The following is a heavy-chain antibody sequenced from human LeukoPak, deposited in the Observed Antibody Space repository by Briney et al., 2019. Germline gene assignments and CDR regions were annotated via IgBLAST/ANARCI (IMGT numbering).Heavy chain of an antibody. V-gene: IGHV3-48*03. J-gene: IGHJ4*02. D-gene: IGHD3-9*01. CDR2: ISGSGSTI. Sequence: GGSLRLSCAASGFTFSSYEMNWVRQAPGKGLEWVSYISGSGSTIYYADSVKGRFTISRDNAKNSLYLQMNSLRAEDTAVYYCARESLGGYFDWLSPFDYWGQGTLVTVSS. CDR3: ARESLGGYFDWLSPFDY. CDR1: GFTFSSYE.